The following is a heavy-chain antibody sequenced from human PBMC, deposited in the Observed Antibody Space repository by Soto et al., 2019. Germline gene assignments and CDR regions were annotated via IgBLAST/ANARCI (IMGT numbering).Heavy chain of an antibody. CDR3: ARDGSDYYDSSGYYPTKTYYYYGMDV. Sequence: SVKVSCKASGGTFSSYAISWVRQAPGQGLEWMGGIIPIFGTANYAQKFQGRVTITADKSTSTAYMELSSLRSEDTAVYYCARDGSDYYDSSGYYPTKTYYYYGMDVWGQGTTVTV. J-gene: IGHJ6*02. CDR2: IIPIFGTA. V-gene: IGHV1-69*06. CDR1: GGTFSSYA. D-gene: IGHD3-22*01.